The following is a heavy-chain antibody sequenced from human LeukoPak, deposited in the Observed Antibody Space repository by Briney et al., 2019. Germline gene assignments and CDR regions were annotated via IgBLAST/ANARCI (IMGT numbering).Heavy chain of an antibody. CDR1: GGTFTSYD. V-gene: IGHV1-8*03. CDR3: ARCAYYYDSSGYCPDAFDI. Sequence: ASVKVSCKASGGTFTSYDINWVRQATGQGLEWMGWMNPNSGNTGYAQKFQGRVTITRNTSISTAYMELSSLRSEDTAVYYCARCAYYYDSSGYCPDAFDIWGQGTMVTVSS. J-gene: IGHJ3*02. D-gene: IGHD3-22*01. CDR2: MNPNSGNT.